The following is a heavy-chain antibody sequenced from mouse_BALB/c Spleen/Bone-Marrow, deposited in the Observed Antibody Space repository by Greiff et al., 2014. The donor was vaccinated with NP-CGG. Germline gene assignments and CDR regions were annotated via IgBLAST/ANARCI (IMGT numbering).Heavy chain of an antibody. Sequence: QVQLKHSGAELMKPGASVKISCKATGYTFSRNWIEWVKQRPGHGLEWIGEILPGSGSTNYNEKFKGKATFTADTSSNTANMQLSSLTSEDSGVYYCARVGSTMITTAFAYWGQGTLATVSA. CDR3: ARVGSTMITTAFAY. V-gene: IGHV1-9*01. CDR2: ILPGSGST. CDR1: GYTFSRNW. D-gene: IGHD2-4*01. J-gene: IGHJ3*01.